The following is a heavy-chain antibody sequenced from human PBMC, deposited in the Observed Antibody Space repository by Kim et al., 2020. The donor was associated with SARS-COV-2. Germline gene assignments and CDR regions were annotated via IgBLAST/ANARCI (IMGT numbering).Heavy chain of an antibody. CDR2: IILIFGTA. J-gene: IGHJ4*02. D-gene: IGHD1-26*01. CDR1: GGTFSSYA. V-gene: IGHV1-69*13. Sequence: SVKVSCKASGGTFSSYAISWVRQAPGQGLEWMGGIILIFGTANYAQKFQGRVTITADESTSTAYMELSSLRSEDTAVYYCAHLGGSYYFPYWGQGTLVTVSS. CDR3: AHLGGSYYFPY.